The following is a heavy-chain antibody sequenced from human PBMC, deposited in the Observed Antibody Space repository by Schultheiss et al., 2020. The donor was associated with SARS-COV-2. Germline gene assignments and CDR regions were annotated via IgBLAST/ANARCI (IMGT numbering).Heavy chain of an antibody. CDR1: GGSISSSN. J-gene: IGHJ5*02. V-gene: IGHV3-23*01. D-gene: IGHD3-22*01. CDR2: ISGRTGAA. CDR3: ARGGWDASAFYYSSQTWFDP. Sequence: ETLSLTCAVSGGSISSSNWWSWVRQPPGKGLEWVATISGRTGAANYADSVEGRFTISRDNSKNTLYLQINSLRPDDTAVYYCARGGWDASAFYYSSQTWFDPWGQGTLVTVSS.